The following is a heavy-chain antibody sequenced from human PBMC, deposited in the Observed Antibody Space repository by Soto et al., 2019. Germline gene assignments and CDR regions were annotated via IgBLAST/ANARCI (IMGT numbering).Heavy chain of an antibody. CDR3: ARETYYDFWSGPYYGMDV. V-gene: IGHV3-23*01. J-gene: IGHJ6*02. Sequence: GGSLRLSCAASGFTFSTYAMNWVPQAPGKGLKWVSSIPGTGGSTYYADSVRGRFTISRDNSKNTLYLQMNSLRAEDTAVYYCARETYYDFWSGPYYGMDVWGQGTTVTDSS. CDR2: IPGTGGST. CDR1: GFTFSTYA. D-gene: IGHD3-3*01.